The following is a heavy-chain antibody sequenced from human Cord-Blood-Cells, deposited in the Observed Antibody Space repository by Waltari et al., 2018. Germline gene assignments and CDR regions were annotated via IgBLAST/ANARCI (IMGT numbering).Heavy chain of an antibody. V-gene: IGHV4-34*01. CDR2: INHSGST. CDR3: ARGHTVTAFDI. Sequence: QVQLQQWGAGLLKPSETLSLTCAVSGGSFSSYYWRWLRQPPGKGLEWIGEINHSGSTNYNPSLKSRVTISVDTSKNQFSLKLSSVTAADTAVYYCARGHTVTAFDIWGQGTMVTVSS. CDR1: GGSFSSYY. J-gene: IGHJ3*02. D-gene: IGHD4-4*01.